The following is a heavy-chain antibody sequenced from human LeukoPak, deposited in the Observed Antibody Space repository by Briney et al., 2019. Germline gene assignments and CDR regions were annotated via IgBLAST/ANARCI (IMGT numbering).Heavy chain of an antibody. CDR1: GFTFSSHS. CDR3: ARSSGWYHRGPDYYYYYMDA. D-gene: IGHD6-19*01. J-gene: IGHJ6*03. Sequence: GGSLRLSCAASGFTFSSHSMNRVRQAPGKGLEWVSSISSSSNYIYYADSVKGRFTISRDNAKNSLYLQMNSLRAEDTAIYYCARSSGWYHRGPDYYYYYMDAWGKGTTVTVS. V-gene: IGHV3-21*01. CDR2: ISSSSNYI.